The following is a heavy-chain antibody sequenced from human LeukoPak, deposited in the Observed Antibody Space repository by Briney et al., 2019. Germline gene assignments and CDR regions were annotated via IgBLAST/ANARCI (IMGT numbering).Heavy chain of an antibody. Sequence: SETLSLTCTVSGGSISSYYWSWIRQPPGKGLEWIGYIYYSGSTNYNPSLKSQVTISVDTSKNQFSLKLSSVTAADTAVYYCARTGSTWDCSSTSCYGGNWFDPWGQGTLVTVSS. J-gene: IGHJ5*02. CDR1: GGSISSYY. V-gene: IGHV4-59*08. D-gene: IGHD2-2*01. CDR3: ARTGSTWDCSSTSCYGGNWFDP. CDR2: IYYSGST.